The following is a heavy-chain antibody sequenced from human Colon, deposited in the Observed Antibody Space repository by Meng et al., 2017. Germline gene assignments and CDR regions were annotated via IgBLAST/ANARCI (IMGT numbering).Heavy chain of an antibody. CDR3: ARIYITYGELDY. CDR1: GGSISSSSYY. V-gene: IGHV4-39*07. D-gene: IGHD4-17*01. Sequence: SETLSLTCTVSGGSISSSSYYWGWIRQPPGKGLEWIGSIYYSGSTYYNPSLKSRVTISVDTSKNQFSLKLSSVTAADTAVYYCARIYITYGELDYWGQGTRVTGSS. J-gene: IGHJ4*02. CDR2: IYYSGST.